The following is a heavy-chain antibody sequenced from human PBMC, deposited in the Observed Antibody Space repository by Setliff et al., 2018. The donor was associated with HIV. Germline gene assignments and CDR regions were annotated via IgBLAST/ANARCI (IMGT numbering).Heavy chain of an antibody. CDR2: IKQDGTEK. V-gene: IGHV3-7*01. Sequence: PGGSLRLSCAASGFTFSSYWMNWVRQAPGKGLEWVANIKQDGTEKYYVDSVKGRSTISRDNAKNSLYLQMNSLRAEDTAVYYCARASRVRAHHDYSNYKGWFDPWGQGTLVTVSS. CDR3: ARASRVRAHHDYSNYKGWFDP. J-gene: IGHJ5*02. D-gene: IGHD4-4*01. CDR1: GFTFSSYW.